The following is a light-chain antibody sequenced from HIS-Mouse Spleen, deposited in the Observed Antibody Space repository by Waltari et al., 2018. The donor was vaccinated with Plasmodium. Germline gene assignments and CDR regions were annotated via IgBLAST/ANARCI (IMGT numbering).Light chain of an antibody. J-gene: IGLJ3*02. CDR2: KDS. CDR3: QSADSSGTPNWV. V-gene: IGLV3-25*03. Sequence: SYELTQPPSVSVSPGQTARLTCTGDALPKQYAYWYQQKPGQDPGLVIYKDSERPSGIPERFSGSSSGTTVTLTISGVQAEDEADYYCQSADSSGTPNWVFGGGTKLTVL. CDR1: ALPKQY.